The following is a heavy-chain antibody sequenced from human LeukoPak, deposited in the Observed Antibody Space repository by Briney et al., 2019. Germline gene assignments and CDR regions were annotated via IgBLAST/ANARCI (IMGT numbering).Heavy chain of an antibody. V-gene: IGHV3-21*01. CDR3: ARMGLLYSSSAEAFEY. Sequence: WGSLRLSCAASGFIFSSYSMNWVRKAPGKGLEWVSSISSSSSYMYYADSVKGRFTISRDNAKNSLHLQMDSLRAEDTAVYYCARMGLLYSSSAEAFEYWGQGTLVTVSS. CDR1: GFIFSSYS. CDR2: ISSSSSYM. J-gene: IGHJ4*02. D-gene: IGHD6-6*01.